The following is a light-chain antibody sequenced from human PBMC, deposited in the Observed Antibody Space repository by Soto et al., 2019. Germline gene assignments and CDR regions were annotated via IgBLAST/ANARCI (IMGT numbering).Light chain of an antibody. V-gene: IGKV3-11*01. Sequence: EIVLTQSPATLSLSPGERATLSCRASQSVSSYLAWYQQKPGQAPRLLIYDASNRATGIPARFSGSGSGTDFTLPISSLAPEDFAVYYCQQRTNWPPFTFGQGTRLEMK. CDR1: QSVSSY. CDR3: QQRTNWPPFT. CDR2: DAS. J-gene: IGKJ5*01.